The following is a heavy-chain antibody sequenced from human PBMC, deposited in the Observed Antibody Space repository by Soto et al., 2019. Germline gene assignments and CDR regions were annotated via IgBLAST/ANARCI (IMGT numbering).Heavy chain of an antibody. V-gene: IGHV4-59*12. D-gene: IGHD1-7*01. CDR2: ILYSGST. J-gene: IGHJ6*02. CDR1: GDSISNYY. Sequence: QVGLQESGPGLVKPSETLSLTCTVSGDSISNYYWTWVRQSPGKGLEWIGYILYSGSTNYNPSLKIRVAMSVDTSKNQFFLKLTSVSDADTAVYYCARERTTGTAWPRNFHYYGLDVWGRGTTVIVS. CDR3: ARERTTGTAWPRNFHYYGLDV.